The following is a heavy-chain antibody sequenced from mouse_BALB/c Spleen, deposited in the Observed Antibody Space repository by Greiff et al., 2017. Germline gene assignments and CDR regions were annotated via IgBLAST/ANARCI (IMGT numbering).Heavy chain of an antibody. Sequence: EVNLVESGGGLVQPGGSRKLSCAASGFTFSSFGMHWVRQAPEKGLEWVAYISSGSSTIYYADTVKGRFTISRDNPKNTLFLQMTSLRSEDTAMYYCARSGDLLLFAYWGQGTLVTVSA. D-gene: IGHD2-1*01. J-gene: IGHJ3*01. CDR3: ARSGDLLLFAY. CDR1: GFTFSSFG. CDR2: ISSGSSTI. V-gene: IGHV5-17*02.